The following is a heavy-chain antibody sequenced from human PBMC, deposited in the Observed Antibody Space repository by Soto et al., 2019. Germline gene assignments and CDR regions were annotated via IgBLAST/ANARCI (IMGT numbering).Heavy chain of an antibody. J-gene: IGHJ4*02. D-gene: IGHD5-12*01. V-gene: IGHV4-34*01. CDR1: GGSFSGYY. CDR3: ARRMATTQSFDY. CDR2: INHSGST. Sequence: SETLSLTCAVYGGSFSGYYWSWIRQPPGKGVECIGEINHSGSTNYNPSLNSRATISVDTSKNQFSLKLSSVTAADTAVYYCARRMATTQSFDYWGQGTLVTVSS.